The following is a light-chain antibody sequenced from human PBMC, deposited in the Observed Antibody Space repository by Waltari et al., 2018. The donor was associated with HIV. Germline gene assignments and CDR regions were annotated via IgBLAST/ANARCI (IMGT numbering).Light chain of an antibody. V-gene: IGLV1-44*01. J-gene: IGLJ1*01. CDR1: SSKIGSNT. Sequence: QSVLTQPPSASGTPGQRVTLSCSGSSSKIGSNTVNWYQQLPGTAPKPLIYSNNQRPSGVPDRFSGSKSGTSASLAISGLQSEGEADYYCAAWDDSLNGYVFGTGTKVTVL. CDR3: AAWDDSLNGYV. CDR2: SNN.